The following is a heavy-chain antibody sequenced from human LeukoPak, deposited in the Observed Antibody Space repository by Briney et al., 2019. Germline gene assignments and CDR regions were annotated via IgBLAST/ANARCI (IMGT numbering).Heavy chain of an antibody. CDR1: GFTFSSHN. CDR3: ARDRGAVGGLLSYHFYYMDV. D-gene: IGHD3-16*01. Sequence: RGSLRLSCAASGFTFSSHNMNWVRQAPGRGLEWISYITTGSSTIKYADSVKGRFTISRDNTKSSLYLQMNSLRAEDTAVYYCARDRGAVGGLLSYHFYYMDVWGKGTPVTVS. V-gene: IGHV3-48*01. CDR2: ITTGSSTI. J-gene: IGHJ6*03.